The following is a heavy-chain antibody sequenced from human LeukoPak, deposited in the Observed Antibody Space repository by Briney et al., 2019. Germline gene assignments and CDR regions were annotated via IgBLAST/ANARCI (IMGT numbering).Heavy chain of an antibody. J-gene: IGHJ4*02. CDR2: INPSGGST. D-gene: IGHD1-26*01. CDR1: GYTFTSYY. V-gene: IGHV1-46*01. CDR3: ARSGSYPFDY. Sequence: ASVTVSFKASGYTFTSYYMHWVRQAPGQGLEGVGIINPSGGSTSYAQKFQGRATMTRDTSTSTVYIELSSLRSEDTAVYYCARSGSYPFDYWGQGTLVTVSS.